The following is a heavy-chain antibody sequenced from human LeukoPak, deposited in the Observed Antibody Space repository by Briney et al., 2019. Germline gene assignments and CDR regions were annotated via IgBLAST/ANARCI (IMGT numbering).Heavy chain of an antibody. J-gene: IGHJ4*02. CDR1: GYTFTSYY. D-gene: IGHD1-26*01. Sequence: ASVKVSCKASGYTFTSYYMHWVRQAPGQGLEWMGIINPSGGSTSYAQKFQGRVTMTRDMSTSTVYMELSSLGSEDTAVYYCARYSGSYSHFDYWGQGTLVTVSS. CDR3: ARYSGSYSHFDY. V-gene: IGHV1-46*01. CDR2: INPSGGST.